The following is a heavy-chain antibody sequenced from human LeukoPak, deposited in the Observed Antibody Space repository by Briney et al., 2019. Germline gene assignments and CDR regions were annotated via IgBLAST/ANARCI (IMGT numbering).Heavy chain of an antibody. CDR1: GHTFTDFY. V-gene: IGHV1-2*02. Sequence: ASVKVSCKASGHTFTDFYMHWVRQAPGQGLEWMGWTNPTSGGTNYAPKFQGRVTMTRDTSITTAYMELNRLTSDYTAVYYCARGSTGNKYSGYDPLHYWGQGTLVTVSS. CDR2: TNPTSGGT. D-gene: IGHD5-12*01. CDR3: ARGSTGNKYSGYDPLHY. J-gene: IGHJ4*02.